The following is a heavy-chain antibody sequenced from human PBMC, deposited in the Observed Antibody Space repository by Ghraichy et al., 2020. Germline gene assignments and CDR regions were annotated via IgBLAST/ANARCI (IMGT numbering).Heavy chain of an antibody. CDR3: LRGNTYYDY. Sequence: ASVKVSCKASGYTFSDYSISWVRQAPGQGLEWMGWISSQSGDTKYAQKLQARVTMTTDASTRTAFMELRSLTSGDTAVYYCLRGNTYYDYWGQGTLITVSS. CDR2: ISSQSGDT. J-gene: IGHJ4*02. V-gene: IGHV1-18*01. CDR1: GYTFSDYS. D-gene: IGHD1/OR15-1a*01.